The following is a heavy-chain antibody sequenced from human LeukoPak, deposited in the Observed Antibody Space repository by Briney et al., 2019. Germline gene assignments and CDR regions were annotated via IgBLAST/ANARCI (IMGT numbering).Heavy chain of an antibody. CDR2: FDPEDGET. D-gene: IGHD3-3*01. Sequence: GASVKVPCKVSGYTLTELSMHWVRQAPGKGLEWMGGFDPEDGETIYAQKFQGRVTMTEGTSTDTAYMELSSLRSEDTAVYYCATGDFGADYWGQGTLVTVSS. V-gene: IGHV1-24*01. CDR1: GYTLTELS. J-gene: IGHJ4*02. CDR3: ATGDFGADY.